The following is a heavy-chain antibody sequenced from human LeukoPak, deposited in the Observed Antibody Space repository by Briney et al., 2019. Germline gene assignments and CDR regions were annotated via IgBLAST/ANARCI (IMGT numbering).Heavy chain of an antibody. V-gene: IGHV3-48*01. CDR1: GFTFSSYS. J-gene: IGHJ4*02. D-gene: IGHD6-13*01. Sequence: GGSLRLSCEASGFTFSSYSMTWVRKAPGKGLEWVSYISSSSGTIYYADSVKGRFTISRDNAKNSLYLQMNSLRAEDTAVYYCARIAAAGTDYWGQGTLVTVSS. CDR2: ISSSSGTI. CDR3: ARIAAAGTDY.